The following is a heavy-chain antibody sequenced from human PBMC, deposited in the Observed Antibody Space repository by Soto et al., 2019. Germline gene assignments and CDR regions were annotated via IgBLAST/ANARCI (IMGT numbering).Heavy chain of an antibody. Sequence: PSETLSLTCTVSGDSISPYYWSWIRQPPGKGLEWIGYIYYSGSTYYNPSLKSRVTISVDTSKNQFSLKLSSVTAAGTAVYYCARAFDILTRYYFDYWGQGTLVTVSS. CDR2: IYYSGST. V-gene: IGHV4-59*08. CDR3: ARAFDILTRYYFDY. J-gene: IGHJ4*02. CDR1: GDSISPYY. D-gene: IGHD3-9*01.